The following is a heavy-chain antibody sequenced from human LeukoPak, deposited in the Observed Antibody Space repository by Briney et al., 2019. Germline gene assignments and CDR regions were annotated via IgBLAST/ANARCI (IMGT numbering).Heavy chain of an antibody. CDR1: GFTFDDYG. CDR3: ARDPSIAAAGTHLDY. CDR2: INWNGGST. Sequence: PGGSLRLSCAASGFTFDDYGMSWVRQAPGKGLEWVSGINWNGGSTGYADSVKGRFTISRDYAKNSLYLQMNSLRAEDRALYYCARDPSIAAAGTHLDYWGQGTLVTVSS. J-gene: IGHJ4*02. V-gene: IGHV3-20*04. D-gene: IGHD6-13*01.